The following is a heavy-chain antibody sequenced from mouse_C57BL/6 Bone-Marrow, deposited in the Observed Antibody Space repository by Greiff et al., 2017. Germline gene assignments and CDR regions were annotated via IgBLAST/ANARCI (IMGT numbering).Heavy chain of an antibody. CDR1: GYAFSSSW. CDR3: AKKRGLLRNWYFDV. V-gene: IGHV1-82*01. CDR2: IYPGDGDT. D-gene: IGHD2-3*01. Sequence: VQRVESGPELVKPGASVKISCKASGYAFSSSWMNWVKQRPGKGLEWIGRIYPGDGDTNYNGKFKGKATLTADKSSSTAYMQLSSLTSEDSAVYFCAKKRGLLRNWYFDVGGRGTTVTVSA. J-gene: IGHJ1*03.